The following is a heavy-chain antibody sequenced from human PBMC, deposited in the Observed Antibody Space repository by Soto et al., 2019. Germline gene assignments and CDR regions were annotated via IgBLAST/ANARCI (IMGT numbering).Heavy chain of an antibody. CDR1: GGSISSSSYY. J-gene: IGHJ4*02. Sequence: PSETLSLTCTVSGGSISSSSYYWGWIRQPPGKGLEWIGSIYYSGSTYYNPFLKSRVTISVDTSRNQFSLKLSSVTAADTAVYYCARVLPYYYDSSGYSDFDYWGQGTLVTVSS. V-gene: IGHV4-39*07. CDR2: IYYSGST. D-gene: IGHD3-22*01. CDR3: ARVLPYYYDSSGYSDFDY.